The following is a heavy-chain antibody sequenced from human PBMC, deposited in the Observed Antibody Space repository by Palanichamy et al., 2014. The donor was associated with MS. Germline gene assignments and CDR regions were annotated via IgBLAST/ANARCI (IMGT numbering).Heavy chain of an antibody. CDR1: GFTFSDYY. CDR2: ISGSSSYT. V-gene: IGHV3-11*06. D-gene: IGHD6-19*01. J-gene: IGHJ4*02. CDR3: AREGPIAVTGAIDY. Sequence: QVQLVEVWGGLVKPGGSLRLSCAASGFTFSDYYMSWIRQAPGKGLEWVSYISGSSSYTRYADSVKGRFTISRDNAKNSLYLQMNSLRAEDTAVYYCAREGPIAVTGAIDYWGQGSLITVSS.